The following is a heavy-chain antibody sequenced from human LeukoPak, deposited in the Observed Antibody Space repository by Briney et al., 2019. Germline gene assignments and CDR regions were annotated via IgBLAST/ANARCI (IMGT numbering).Heavy chain of an antibody. V-gene: IGHV3-23*01. D-gene: IGHD3-22*01. Sequence: PGGSLRLSCAASGFTFSSYAMSWVRQAPGKGLEWVSTISGSGGNTYYADSVRGRFSISRDSSKNTVYLQMNSLRDEDTAVYYCARARPWDSSRSYYFGMDVWGHGTTVTVSS. J-gene: IGHJ6*02. CDR2: ISGSGGNT. CDR1: GFTFSSYA. CDR3: ARARPWDSSRSYYFGMDV.